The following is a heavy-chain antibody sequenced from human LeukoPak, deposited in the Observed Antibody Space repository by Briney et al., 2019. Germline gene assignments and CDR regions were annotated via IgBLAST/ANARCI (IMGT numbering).Heavy chain of an antibody. Sequence: ASVKVSCKASGYTFTSYGISWVRQAPGQGLEWLGWISAYNGNTNYAQKLQGRVTMTTDTSTSTAYMELRSLRSDDTAVYYCARGAAPQWVYYFDYWGQGTLVTVSS. CDR2: ISAYNGNT. D-gene: IGHD6-6*01. CDR3: ARGAAPQWVYYFDY. J-gene: IGHJ4*02. V-gene: IGHV1-18*01. CDR1: GYTFTSYG.